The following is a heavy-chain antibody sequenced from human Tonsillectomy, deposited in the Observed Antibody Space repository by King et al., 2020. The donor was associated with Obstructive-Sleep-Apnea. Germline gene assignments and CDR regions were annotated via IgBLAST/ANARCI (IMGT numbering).Heavy chain of an antibody. CDR1: VFTFSSYS. D-gene: IGHD6-19*01. Sequence: VQLVESGGGLVKPGGSLRLSCAASVFTFSSYSMNWVRQAPGKGLEWGSSISSSSSYIYYADSVKGRFTISRDNAKNSLYLQMNSLRAEDTAVYYCARGGYRGIAVAGTFWFDPWGQGTLVTVSS. CDR2: ISSSSSYI. J-gene: IGHJ5*02. V-gene: IGHV3-21*01. CDR3: ARGGYRGIAVAGTFWFDP.